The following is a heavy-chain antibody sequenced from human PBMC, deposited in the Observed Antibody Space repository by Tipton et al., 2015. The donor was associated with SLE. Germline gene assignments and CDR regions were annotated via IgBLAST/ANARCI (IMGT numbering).Heavy chain of an antibody. V-gene: IGHV3-30*02. CDR2: IRSDGSDT. J-gene: IGHJ4*02. Sequence: SGVTFSRSGMHWVRQAPGKGLEWAAFIRSDGSDTYYGDSVKGRFTISRDNSKNTVYLQMDSLRDEDTAMYYCAKDKGANSLDYWGQGTLVTVSS. D-gene: IGHD1-1*01. CDR1: GVTFSRSG. CDR3: AKDKGANSLDY.